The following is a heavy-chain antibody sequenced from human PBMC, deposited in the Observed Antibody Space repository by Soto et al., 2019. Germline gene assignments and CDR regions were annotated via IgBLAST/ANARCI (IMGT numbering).Heavy chain of an antibody. CDR2: ISGNNGDT. CDR3: ARDFQT. V-gene: IGHV1-18*01. CDR1: CYTFTNFG. Sequence: ASVKVSFKASCYTFTNFGINWVRQAPGQGLEWMGWISGNNGDTDYAQNLQGRVTLTTDTSTTTAYMEMRSLTYDDTAMYYCARDFQTWGQGTLVTVSS. J-gene: IGHJ5*02.